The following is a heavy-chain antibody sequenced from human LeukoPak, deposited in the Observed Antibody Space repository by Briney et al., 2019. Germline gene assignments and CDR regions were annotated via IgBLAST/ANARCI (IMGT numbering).Heavy chain of an antibody. D-gene: IGHD2-2*01. CDR3: ARAQITSPFYFDH. CDR2: INWSGGST. V-gene: IGHV3-20*04. Sequence: GGSLRLSCSASGFGFGDHGMSWVRQLPGKGLEWVSGINWSGGSTGYADPVRGRFTISSDNDKHSLYLQMDSLTAEDTALYYCARAQITSPFYFDHWGQGTLVTVSS. J-gene: IGHJ4*02. CDR1: GFGFGDHG.